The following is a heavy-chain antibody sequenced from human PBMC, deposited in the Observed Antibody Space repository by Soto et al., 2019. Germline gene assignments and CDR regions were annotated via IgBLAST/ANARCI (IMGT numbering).Heavy chain of an antibody. CDR2: ISYDGSNK. CDR1: GFTFSSYG. Sequence: PGGSLRLSCAASGFTFSSYGMHWVRQAPGKGLEWVAVISYDGSNKYYADSVKGRFTISRDNSKNTLYLQMNSLRAEDTAVYYCAKDPLWFGEFVTYWYFDLWGRGNLVTVSS. CDR3: AKDPLWFGEFVTYWYFDL. D-gene: IGHD3-10*01. J-gene: IGHJ2*01. V-gene: IGHV3-30*18.